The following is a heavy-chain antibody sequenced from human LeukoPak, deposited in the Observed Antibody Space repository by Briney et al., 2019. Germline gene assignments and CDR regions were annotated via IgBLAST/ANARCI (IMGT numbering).Heavy chain of an antibody. CDR1: GFTFSSYG. D-gene: IGHD2-21*01. CDR3: AKDYRLGGDYLDY. CDR2: ISYDGSNK. V-gene: IGHV3-30*18. J-gene: IGHJ4*02. Sequence: GGSLRLSCAASGFTFSSYGMHWVRQAPGKGLEWVAVISYDGSNKYYADSVKGRFTISRDNSKNTLYLQMNSLRAEDTAVYYCAKDYRLGGDYLDYWGQGTLVTVSS.